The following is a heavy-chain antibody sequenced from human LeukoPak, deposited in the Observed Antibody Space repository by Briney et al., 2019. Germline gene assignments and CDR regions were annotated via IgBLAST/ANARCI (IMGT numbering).Heavy chain of an antibody. J-gene: IGHJ4*02. CDR1: GYTFTSYG. D-gene: IGHD2-2*01. V-gene: IGHV1-18*01. Sequence: ASVEVSCKASGYTFTSYGISWVRQAPGQGLEWMGWISAYNGNTNYAQKLQGRVTMTTDTSTSTAYMELRSLRSDDTAVYYCARSKLRGGIVVVPATILNWGQGTLVTVSS. CDR3: ARSKLRGGIVVVPATILN. CDR2: ISAYNGNT.